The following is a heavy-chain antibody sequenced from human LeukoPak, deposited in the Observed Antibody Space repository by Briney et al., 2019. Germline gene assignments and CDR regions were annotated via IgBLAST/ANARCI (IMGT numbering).Heavy chain of an antibody. J-gene: IGHJ4*02. CDR3: GRNSKFTAPDS. D-gene: IGHD5-18*01. V-gene: IGHV1-18*01. CDR2: ISGYNGNT. Sequence: GSSVKVSCKASGGTFSSYAISWVRQAPGQGLEWMGWISGYNGNTNYAQKLQGRVTMTTDTSTSTAYMELRSLRSDDTAVYYCGRNSKFTAPDSWGQGTLVTVSS. CDR1: GGTFSSYA.